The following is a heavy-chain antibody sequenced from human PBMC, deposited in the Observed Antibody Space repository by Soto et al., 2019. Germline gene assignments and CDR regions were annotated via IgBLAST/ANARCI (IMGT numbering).Heavy chain of an antibody. Sequence: QLQLQESGPGLVKPSETLSLTCTVSGGSISSTNYYWGWIRQPPGKGLEWIGSIYYSGSTYYNPYLKSRVNISVDTSKNQFSLKLSSVTAADTAVYYCASVRGGRGDYWGQGTLVTVSS. V-gene: IGHV4-39*01. CDR1: GGSISSTNYY. D-gene: IGHD3-16*01. CDR2: IYYSGST. J-gene: IGHJ4*02. CDR3: ASVRGGRGDY.